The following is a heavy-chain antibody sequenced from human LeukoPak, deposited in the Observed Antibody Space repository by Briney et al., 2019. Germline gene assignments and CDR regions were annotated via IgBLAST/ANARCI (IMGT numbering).Heavy chain of an antibody. V-gene: IGHV4-34*01. CDR2: INHSGST. CDR1: GGSFSGYY. Sequence: SETLSLTCAVYGGSFSGYYWSWIRQPPGKGLEWIGEINHSGSTNYNPSLKSRVTISVDTSKNQFSLKLSSVTAADTAVYYCARGLQDYVWGILGYWGQGTLVTVSS. CDR3: ARGLQDYVWGILGY. J-gene: IGHJ4*02. D-gene: IGHD3-16*01.